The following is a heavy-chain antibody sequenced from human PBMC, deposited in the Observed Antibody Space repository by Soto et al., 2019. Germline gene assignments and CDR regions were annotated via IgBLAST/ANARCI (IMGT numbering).Heavy chain of an antibody. D-gene: IGHD1-26*01. CDR2: IIPVFGTA. Sequence: QVQLVQSGAEVKKPGSSVKVSCKASGGVFRNYAINWVRQAPGQGLEWMGGIIPVFGTADYPQKFQGRVTITADESTTTAYMDMTSLKTEDTAVYFCARDRWGSYSFESWGQGTLVTVAS. CDR1: GGVFRNYA. V-gene: IGHV1-69*01. J-gene: IGHJ5*01. CDR3: ARDRWGSYSFES.